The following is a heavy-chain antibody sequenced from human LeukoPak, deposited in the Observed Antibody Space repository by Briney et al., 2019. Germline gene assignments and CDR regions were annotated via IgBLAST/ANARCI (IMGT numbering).Heavy chain of an antibody. CDR3: AKTPGVMITHIFDY. D-gene: IGHD3-16*01. V-gene: IGHV3-23*01. J-gene: IGHJ4*02. Sequence: PGGSLRLSCAASGFTFSHYAMSWVRQAPGKGLEWVSAISGSGGTTYYADSVKGRFTISRDNSKDTLYLQMNSLRAADTAVYYCAKTPGVMITHIFDYWGQGTLVTVSS. CDR1: GFTFSHYA. CDR2: ISGSGGTT.